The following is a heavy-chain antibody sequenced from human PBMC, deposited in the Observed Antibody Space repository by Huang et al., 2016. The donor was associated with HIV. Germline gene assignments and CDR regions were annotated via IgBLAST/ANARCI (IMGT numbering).Heavy chain of an antibody. CDR3: ARRAAVIGMDY. D-gene: IGHD6-19*01. CDR2: ISKKGET. V-gene: IGHV3-21*01. CDR1: GFRFNDYN. Sequence: EVQLVESGGGLVKVGGSLRLSCVASGFRFNDYNINWVRQAPGKGLEWVSSISKKGETHYGDSVRGRFTISRDNANKSVYLQMNSLRAEDTAVYYCARRAAVIGMDYWGQGALVTVSS. J-gene: IGHJ4*02.